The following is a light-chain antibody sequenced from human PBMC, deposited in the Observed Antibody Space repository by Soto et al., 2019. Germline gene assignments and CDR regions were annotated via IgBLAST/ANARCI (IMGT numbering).Light chain of an antibody. CDR1: QTIFRW. J-gene: IGKJ1*01. CDR2: DAS. CDR3: PQYNSYPWT. Sequence: DIQMTQSPSTLSASVGDRVTITCRASQTIFRWLAWYQQRPGKAPNLLISDASDLQSGVPSRFSGSGSGAEFTLTIGRLQPDDFATYYCPQYNSYPWTFGQGTKV. V-gene: IGKV1-5*01.